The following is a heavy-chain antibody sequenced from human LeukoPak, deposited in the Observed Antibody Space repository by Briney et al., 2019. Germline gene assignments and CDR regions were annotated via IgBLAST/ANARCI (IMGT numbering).Heavy chain of an antibody. V-gene: IGHV3-23*01. Sequence: GGSLRLSCAASGLTFSNYAMSWVRQAPGKWLERVSAISGSGGSTYYADSVKGRFTMSRDNSKNTLYLQLNSLRAEDTAVYYCAKGGGYDSDYYYYGMGVWGQGTTVTVSS. CDR3: AKGGGYDSDYYYYGMGV. CDR2: ISGSGGST. CDR1: GLTFSNYA. J-gene: IGHJ6*02. D-gene: IGHD5-12*01.